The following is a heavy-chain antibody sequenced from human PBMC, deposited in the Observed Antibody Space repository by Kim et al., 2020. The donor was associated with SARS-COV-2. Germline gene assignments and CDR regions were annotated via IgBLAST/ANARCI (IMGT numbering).Heavy chain of an antibody. Sequence: ASVKVSCKASGYTFTSYAMNWVRQAPGQGLEWMGWINTNTGNPTYAQGFTGRFVFSLDTSVSTAYLQISSLKAEDTAVYYCAREFQLVDILTGYPSPPDYWGQGTLVTVSS. CDR1: GYTFTSYA. D-gene: IGHD3-9*01. V-gene: IGHV7-4-1*02. J-gene: IGHJ4*02. CDR2: INTNTGNP. CDR3: AREFQLVDILTGYPSPPDY.